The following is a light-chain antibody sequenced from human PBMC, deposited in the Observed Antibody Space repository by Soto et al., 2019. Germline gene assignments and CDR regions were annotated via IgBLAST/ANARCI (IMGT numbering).Light chain of an antibody. CDR2: NIN. Sequence: QSVLTQIHSVSGTPGQRVTISCSGGRSNIGSNSVHWYQLLPGSAPTLLIYNINERPSGVPDRFSGSKSGTSASLAISGLQSEDEADYYCAAYDDSLDGQVFGTGTKVTVL. CDR1: RSNIGSNS. J-gene: IGLJ1*01. CDR3: AAYDDSLDGQV. V-gene: IGLV1-44*01.